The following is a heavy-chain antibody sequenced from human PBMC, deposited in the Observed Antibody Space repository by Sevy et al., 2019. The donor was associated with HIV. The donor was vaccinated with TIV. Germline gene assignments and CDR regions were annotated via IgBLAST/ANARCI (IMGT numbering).Heavy chain of an antibody. D-gene: IGHD2-21*02. CDR2: ISHDGNYK. J-gene: IGHJ4*02. Sequence: GGSLRLSCVASGFTFSNYDMHWVRQAPGKGLEWVAVISHDGNYKNYADSVKVRFTTSRDDFKNTLYLQMSSLRPEDTAVYFCARLFCCGGDCYYLDYWGQGALVTVSS. CDR1: GFTFSNYD. CDR3: ARLFCCGGDCYYLDY. V-gene: IGHV3-30-3*01.